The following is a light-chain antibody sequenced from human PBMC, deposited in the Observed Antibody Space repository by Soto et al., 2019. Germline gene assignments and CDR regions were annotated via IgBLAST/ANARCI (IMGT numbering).Light chain of an antibody. CDR1: QGIRND. Sequence: DIQMTQSPSSLSASVGDRITITCRASQGIRNDLGWYQQKPGKAPKRLIYAASSLQSGVPSRFSGSGSGTEFTLTLSSLQPDDFATYYCQQYNSYSPWTFGQGTKVDIK. CDR2: AAS. J-gene: IGKJ1*01. CDR3: QQYNSYSPWT. V-gene: IGKV1-17*01.